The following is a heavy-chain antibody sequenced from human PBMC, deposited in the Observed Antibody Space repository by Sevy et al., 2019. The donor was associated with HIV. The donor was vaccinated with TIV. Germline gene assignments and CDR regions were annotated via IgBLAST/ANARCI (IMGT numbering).Heavy chain of an antibody. CDR3: ARARARGYSSSWYEDY. V-gene: IGHV3-30-3*01. CDR2: ISYDGSNK. Sequence: GGSLRLSCAASGFTFSSYAMHWVRQAPGKGLEWVAVISYDGSNKYYADSVKGRFTISRDNSKNTLYLQMNSLRAEDTAVYYCARARARGYSSSWYEDYLGQGTLVTVSS. J-gene: IGHJ4*02. CDR1: GFTFSSYA. D-gene: IGHD6-13*01.